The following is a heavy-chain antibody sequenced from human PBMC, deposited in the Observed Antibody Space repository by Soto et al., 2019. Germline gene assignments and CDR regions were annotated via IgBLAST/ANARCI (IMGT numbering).Heavy chain of an antibody. V-gene: IGHV3-48*01. Sequence: EVQLVESGGGLVQPGGSLRLSCAASGFTFSSYSMNWVRQAPGKGLEWVSYISSSSSTIYYADSVKGRFTIARENAKNSLYLQMNSLGAEDTAVYYCATYGDSPYYYYYYMDVWGKGTTVTVSS. CDR2: ISSSSSTI. CDR1: GFTFSSYS. D-gene: IGHD4-17*01. J-gene: IGHJ6*03. CDR3: ATYGDSPYYYYYYMDV.